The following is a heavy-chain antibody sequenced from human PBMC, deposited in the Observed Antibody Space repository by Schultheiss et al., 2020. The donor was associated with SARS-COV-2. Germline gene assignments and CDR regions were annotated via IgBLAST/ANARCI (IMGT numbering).Heavy chain of an antibody. CDR2: IYHSGST. CDR1: GGSISSSSYY. Sequence: SETLSLTCTVSGGSISSSSYYWGWIRQPPGKGLEWIGSIYHSGSTNYNPSLKSRVTISVDKSKNQFSLKLSSVTAADTAVYYCARRFCSGAHCFSGGQNWFDPWGQGTLVTVSS. V-gene: IGHV4-39*07. D-gene: IGHD2-15*01. J-gene: IGHJ5*02. CDR3: ARRFCSGAHCFSGGQNWFDP.